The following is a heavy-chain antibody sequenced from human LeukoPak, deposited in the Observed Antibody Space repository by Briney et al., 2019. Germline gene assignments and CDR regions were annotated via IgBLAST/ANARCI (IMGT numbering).Heavy chain of an antibody. CDR3: ARYHSNSSGYYALDI. CDR1: GYIFTTYW. CDR2: IYPAYSDT. J-gene: IGHJ3*02. V-gene: IGHV5-51*01. D-gene: IGHD3-22*01. Sequence: GESLKISCKGSGYIFTTYWIAWVRQMPGKGLEWMGIIYPAYSDTRYSPSFQGQVTISADKSISTASLRWSSLGASDTAIYYCARYHSNSSGYYALDIWGQGTMVTVSS.